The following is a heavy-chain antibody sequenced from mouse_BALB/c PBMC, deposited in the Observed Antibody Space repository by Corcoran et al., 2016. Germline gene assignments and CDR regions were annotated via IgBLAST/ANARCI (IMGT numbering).Heavy chain of an antibody. CDR3: ARWATGETYYAMDW. Sequence: QIQLVQSGPELKKPGETVKISCKASGYTFTNYGMNWVKQAPGKGLKWMGWINTYTGEPTYADDFKGRFAFSLETYANTSYLQINNLTTEDMATYLCARWATGETYYAMDWWSQGTSVTGAS. D-gene: IGHD3-2*01. CDR2: INTYTGEP. V-gene: IGHV9-1*02. CDR1: GYTFTNYG. J-gene: IGHJ4*01.